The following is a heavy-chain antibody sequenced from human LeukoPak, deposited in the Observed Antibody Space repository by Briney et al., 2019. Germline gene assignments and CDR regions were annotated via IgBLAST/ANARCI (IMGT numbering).Heavy chain of an antibody. J-gene: IGHJ4*02. CDR1: GFGFSDSY. CDR2: ISGSGSDM. Sequence: GGSLRLSCVVSGFGFSDSYMTWIRQTPGKGLEWLAYISGSGSDMYYADSVKGRFTISRDNVKNSLYLQMNSLRPDDTAVYYCARDHLRRSGKLSLFDYWGQGTLVTVSS. D-gene: IGHD3-16*02. V-gene: IGHV3-11*04. CDR3: ARDHLRRSGKLSLFDY.